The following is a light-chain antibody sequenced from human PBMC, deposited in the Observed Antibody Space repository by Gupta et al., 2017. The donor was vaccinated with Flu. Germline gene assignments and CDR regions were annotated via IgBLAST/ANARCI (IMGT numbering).Light chain of an antibody. J-gene: IGKJ2*01. Sequence: GTLSLSPGERATLSCGASQSVRSNYLTWYQQKPGQAPRLLLYGASGRASGIPDRFSDSGSGTDFTLTISRLEPEDFAVYYCQQDDSSPYTFGQGTKLEIK. CDR1: QSVRSNY. CDR2: GAS. V-gene: IGKV3-20*01. CDR3: QQDDSSPYT.